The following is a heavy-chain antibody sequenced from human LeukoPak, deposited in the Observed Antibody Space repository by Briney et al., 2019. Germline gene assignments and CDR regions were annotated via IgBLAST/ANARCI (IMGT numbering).Heavy chain of an antibody. Sequence: GGSLRLSCAASGFTFSSYGMSWVRQAPGKVLEWVSAIIYSGGSTYYADSVKGRFTISRDNSKNTLYLQMNSLRAEDTAVYYCAKDMGPSYSSSWTGEYYFDCWGQGTLVTVSS. CDR1: GFTFSSYG. CDR3: AKDMGPSYSSSWTGEYYFDC. CDR2: IIYSGGST. V-gene: IGHV3-23*01. D-gene: IGHD6-13*01. J-gene: IGHJ4*02.